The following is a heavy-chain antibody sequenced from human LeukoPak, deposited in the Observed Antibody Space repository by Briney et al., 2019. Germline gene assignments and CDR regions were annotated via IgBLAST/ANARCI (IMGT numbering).Heavy chain of an antibody. D-gene: IGHD6-19*01. CDR3: TRARGAVAGMMFDY. CDR1: GFTFGDYA. V-gene: IGHV3-49*04. Sequence: GGSLRLSYTASGFTFGDYALSWVRQAPGKGLEWVGFIRSKAYGGTTEYAASVKGRFTISRDDSKSIAYLQMNSLKAEDTAVYYCTRARGAVAGMMFDYWGQGTLVTVSS. J-gene: IGHJ4*02. CDR2: IRSKAYGGTT.